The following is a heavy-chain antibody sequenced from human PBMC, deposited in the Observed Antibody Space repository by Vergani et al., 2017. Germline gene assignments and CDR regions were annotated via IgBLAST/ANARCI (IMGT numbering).Heavy chain of an antibody. D-gene: IGHD6-13*01. Sequence: EVQLVESGGGLVKRGGSLRLSCAASGFTFSSYSMNWVRQAPGKGLEWVSSISSSSSYIHYSDSLKGRFTISRDNAKSSLYLQMNSLRAEDTAVYYCAKRRQKQLDLDYWGQGTLVTVSS. CDR2: ISSSSSYI. CDR3: AKRRQKQLDLDY. V-gene: IGHV3-21*04. CDR1: GFTFSSYS. J-gene: IGHJ4*02.